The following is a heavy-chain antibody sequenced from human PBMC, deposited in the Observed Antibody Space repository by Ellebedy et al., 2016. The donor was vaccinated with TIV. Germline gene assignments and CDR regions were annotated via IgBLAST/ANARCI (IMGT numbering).Heavy chain of an antibody. J-gene: IGHJ6*02. Sequence: GESLKISCAASEFTFSSYWMSWVRQAPGTGLEWVANIKQDGSEKYYVDSVKGRFTISRDKAKNSLYLQMNSLRAEEKDVEYCARDGYWGYSGYDLKYGMDVWGQGTTVTVSS. V-gene: IGHV3-7*01. CDR3: ARDGYWGYSGYDLKYGMDV. CDR1: EFTFSSYW. CDR2: IKQDGSEK. D-gene: IGHD5-12*01.